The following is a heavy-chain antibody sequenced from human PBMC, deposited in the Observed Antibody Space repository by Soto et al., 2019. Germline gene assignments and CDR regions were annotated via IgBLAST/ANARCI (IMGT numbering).Heavy chain of an antibody. V-gene: IGHV4-61*01. CDR3: ARDRWERWLQDQQGGKFRYYYYGMDV. D-gene: IGHD5-12*01. J-gene: IGHJ6*02. CDR1: GGSVSSGSYY. Sequence: SETLSLTCTVSGGSVSSGSYYWSWIRQPPGKGLEWIGYIYYSGSTNYNPSLKSRVTISVDTSKNQFSLKLSSVTAADTAVYYCARDRWERWLQDQQGGKFRYYYYGMDVWGQGTTVTVSS. CDR2: IYYSGST.